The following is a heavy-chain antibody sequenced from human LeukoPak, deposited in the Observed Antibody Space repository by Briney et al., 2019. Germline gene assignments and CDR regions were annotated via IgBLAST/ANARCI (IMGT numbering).Heavy chain of an antibody. V-gene: IGHV1-69*01. CDR3: ARDGFYYDSSGYHEY. CDR2: IIPIFGTA. Sequence: SVKVSCKASGGTFSSYAISWVRQAPGQGLEWMGGIIPIFGTANYAQKFQGRVTITADESTSTAYMELSSLGSEDTAVYYCARDGFYYDSSGYHEYWGQGTLVTVSS. J-gene: IGHJ4*02. CDR1: GGTFSSYA. D-gene: IGHD3-22*01.